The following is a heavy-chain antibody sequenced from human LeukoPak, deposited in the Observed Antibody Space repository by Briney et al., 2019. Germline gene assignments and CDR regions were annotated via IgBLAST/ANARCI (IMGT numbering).Heavy chain of an antibody. CDR1: GFTFSSYS. CDR3: ARRGEGYCSSTSCSGGENWFDP. V-gene: IGHV3-21*01. CDR2: ISSSSSYI. J-gene: IGHJ5*02. Sequence: GGSLRLSCAASGFTFSSYSMNWVRQAPGKGLEWVSSISSSSSYIYYADSVKGRFTISRDNAKNSLYLQMNSLRAEDTAVYYCARRGEGYCSSTSCSGGENWFDPWGQGTLVTVSS. D-gene: IGHD2-2*01.